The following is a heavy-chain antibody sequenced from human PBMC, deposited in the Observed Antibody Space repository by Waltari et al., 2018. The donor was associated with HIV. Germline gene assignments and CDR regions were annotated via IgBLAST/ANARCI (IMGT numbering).Heavy chain of an antibody. CDR3: ATGDGRNFGVVREYYHYGMDV. CDR2: VIPIFGSP. J-gene: IGHJ6*02. D-gene: IGHD3-3*01. CDR1: GGSFSNYA. V-gene: IGHV1-69*01. Sequence: QVQIVQSGAEVKKPGSSVKASCEASGGSFSNYAASWVLQVHGQGLEWLGGVIPIFGSPDYSQKFHGRLTIVADESINTAYMELSSLTSEDTAVYYCATGDGRNFGVVREYYHYGMDVWGQGTTVTVSS.